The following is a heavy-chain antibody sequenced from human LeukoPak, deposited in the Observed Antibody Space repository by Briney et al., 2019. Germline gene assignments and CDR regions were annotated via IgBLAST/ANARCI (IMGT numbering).Heavy chain of an antibody. CDR2: INHSGST. J-gene: IGHJ5*02. CDR1: GESFSGYY. V-gene: IGHV4-34*01. Sequence: SETLSLTCAVYGESFSGYYWSWIRQPPGKGLEWIGEINHSGSTNYNPSLKSRVTISVDTSKNQFSLKLSSVTAADTAVYYCARGLSENMVRGVSDWFDPWGQGTLVTVSS. D-gene: IGHD3-10*01. CDR3: ARGLSENMVRGVSDWFDP.